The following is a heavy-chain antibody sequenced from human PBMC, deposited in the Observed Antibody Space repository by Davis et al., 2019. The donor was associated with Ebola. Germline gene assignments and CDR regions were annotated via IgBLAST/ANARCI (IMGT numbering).Heavy chain of an antibody. CDR1: GLTVSSNY. CDR2: IYSGGST. V-gene: IGHV3-66*01. Sequence: GESLKISCAASGLTVSSNYMHWVRQAPGKGLEWVSVIYSGGSTDYADPVKGRFTISRDNSKNTLYLQMNSLRVEDTAVYYCATDLGSSWSSHYGMDVWGQGTTVTVSS. CDR3: ATDLGSSWSSHYGMDV. J-gene: IGHJ6*02. D-gene: IGHD6-13*01.